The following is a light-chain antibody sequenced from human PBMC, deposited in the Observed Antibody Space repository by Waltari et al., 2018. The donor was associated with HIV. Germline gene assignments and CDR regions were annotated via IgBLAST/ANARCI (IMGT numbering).Light chain of an antibody. CDR1: QSVSTY. Sequence: EIVLTQSPATLSLSPGERATLSCRASQSVSTYLAWYQQKPGQAPRLLIYDASNRATGIPARFSGSGSGTDFILTISSLEPEDFAVYYCQQRSSWLLTFGGGTKVEIK. CDR3: QQRSSWLLT. CDR2: DAS. J-gene: IGKJ4*01. V-gene: IGKV3-11*01.